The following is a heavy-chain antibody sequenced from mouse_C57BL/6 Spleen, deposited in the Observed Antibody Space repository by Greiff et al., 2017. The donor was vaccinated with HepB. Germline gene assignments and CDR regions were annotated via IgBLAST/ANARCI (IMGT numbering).Heavy chain of an antibody. J-gene: IGHJ3*01. CDR1: GYSFTGYY. D-gene: IGHD2-1*01. CDR2: INPSTGGT. Sequence: VQLQQSGPELVKPGASVKISCKASGYSFTGYYINWVKQSPEKSLEWIGEINPSTGGTTYNQKFKAKATLTVDKSSSTAYMQLKSLTSEDSAVYYCARSYGNSWFAYWGQGTLVTVSA. V-gene: IGHV1-42*01. CDR3: ARSYGNSWFAY.